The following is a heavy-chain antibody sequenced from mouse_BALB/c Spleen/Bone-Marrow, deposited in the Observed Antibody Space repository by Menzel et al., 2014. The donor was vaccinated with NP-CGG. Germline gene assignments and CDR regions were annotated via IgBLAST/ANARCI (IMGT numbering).Heavy chain of an antibody. J-gene: IGHJ2*01. Sequence: EVLLVESGPGLVKPSQSLSLTCTVTSYSITSDYAWNWIRQFPGNKLEWMGYIGYSGSTSYNPSHKSRISITRDTSKNQFFLQLNSVTTEDTATYYCARGRDYFDYWGQGTTLTVSS. CDR3: ARGRDYFDY. CDR1: SYSITSDYA. CDR2: IGYSGST. V-gene: IGHV3-2*02.